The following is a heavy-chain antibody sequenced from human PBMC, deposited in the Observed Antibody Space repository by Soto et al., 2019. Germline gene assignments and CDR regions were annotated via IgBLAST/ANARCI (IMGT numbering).Heavy chain of an antibody. CDR1: GFTFDDYT. J-gene: IGHJ3*02. CDR2: ISWDGGST. Sequence: GGSLRLSCAASGFTFDDYTMHWVRQAPGKGLEWVSLISWDGGSTYYADSMKGRFTISRDNSKNSLYLQMNSLRTEDTALYYCAKDMDSYGRNAFDIWGQGTMVTVSS. V-gene: IGHV3-43*01. D-gene: IGHD5-18*01. CDR3: AKDMDSYGRNAFDI.